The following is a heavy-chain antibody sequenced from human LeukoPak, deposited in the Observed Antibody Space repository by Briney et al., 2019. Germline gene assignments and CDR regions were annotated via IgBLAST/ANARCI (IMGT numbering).Heavy chain of an antibody. J-gene: IGHJ4*02. CDR1: GFTFSSYW. V-gene: IGHV3-74*01. CDR3: ARGVPLIEWELFGIGY. D-gene: IGHD1-26*01. CDR2: INSDGSST. Sequence: GGSLRLSCAASGFTFSSYWMHWVRQAPGKGLVWVSRINSDGSSTSYADSVKGRFTISRDNAKNTLYLQMNSLRAEDTAVYYCARGVPLIEWELFGIGYWGQGTLVTVSS.